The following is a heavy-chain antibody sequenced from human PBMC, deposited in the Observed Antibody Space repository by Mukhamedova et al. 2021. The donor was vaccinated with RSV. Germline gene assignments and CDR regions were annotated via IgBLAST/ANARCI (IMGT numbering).Heavy chain of an antibody. J-gene: IGHJ4*02. CDR2: IWYDGSNK. CDR1: SYG. D-gene: IGHD3-10*01. V-gene: IGHV3-33*01. CDR3: ARAYYGSGSSLYY. Sequence: SYGMHWVRQAPGKGLEWVAVIWYDGSNKYYADSVKGQFTISRDNSKNTLYLQMNSLRAEDTAVYYCARAYYGSGSSLYYWGQGTL.